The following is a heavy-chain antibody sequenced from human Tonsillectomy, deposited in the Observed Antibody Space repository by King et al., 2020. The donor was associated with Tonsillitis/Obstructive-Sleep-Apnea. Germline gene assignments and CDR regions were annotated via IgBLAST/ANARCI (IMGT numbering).Heavy chain of an antibody. D-gene: IGHD2-8*01. V-gene: IGHV3-43*01. J-gene: IGHJ3*02. CDR2: ISWDAVMT. CDR1: GFTFDDFT. Sequence: QLVQSGGVVVQPGGSLRLPCAASGFTFDDFTIHWARHAPGKGLEWVSFISWDAVMTYYADSVKGPFTISRDTSKNSRYFQMHILRTEDTALYYCATSRVYATRWKLNDAFDIWGQGTMVTVSS. CDR3: ATSRVYATRWKLNDAFDI.